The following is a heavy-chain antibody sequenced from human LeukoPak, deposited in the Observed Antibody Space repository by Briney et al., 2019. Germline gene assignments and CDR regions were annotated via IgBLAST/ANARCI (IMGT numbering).Heavy chain of an antibody. V-gene: IGHV4-39*01. J-gene: IGHJ3*02. CDR3: ARLPRPVGSIPHDAFDI. D-gene: IGHD1-26*01. CDR2: IYYSGST. CDR1: GGSISSSTYY. Sequence: PSETPSLTCAVSGGSISSSTYYWGWIRLPPGKGLDWIGNIYYSGSTHYKPSLKSRVTISIDTSKNQFSLTLSSVTAADTAVYYCARLPRPVGSIPHDAFDIWGQGTMVTVSS.